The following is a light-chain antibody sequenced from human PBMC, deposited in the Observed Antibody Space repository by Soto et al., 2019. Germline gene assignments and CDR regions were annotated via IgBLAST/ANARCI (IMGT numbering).Light chain of an antibody. CDR3: HQRNNWPYT. CDR1: QTVSSN. CDR2: DTS. J-gene: IGKJ2*01. V-gene: IGKV3-11*01. Sequence: EIVLTQSPATLSLSPGERATLSCRASQTVSSNLGWYQQKPGQAPRLLIYDTSNRATGIPARFSGSGSGTDFTLTISSLESEDFAIYYCHQRNNWPYTXGXGTKLEIK.